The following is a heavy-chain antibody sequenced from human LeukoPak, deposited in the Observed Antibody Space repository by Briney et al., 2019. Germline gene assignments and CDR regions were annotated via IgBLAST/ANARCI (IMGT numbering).Heavy chain of an antibody. CDR2: ISSSSSTI. D-gene: IGHD3-10*01. J-gene: IGHJ4*02. Sequence: PGGSLRLSCAASGFTFSSYSMNWVRQAPGKGLEWVSYISSSSSTIYYADSVKGRFTISRDNAKNSLYLQMNSLRAEDTAVYYCAKEGSGSYIDYWGQGTLVTVSS. CDR1: GFTFSSYS. CDR3: AKEGSGSYIDY. V-gene: IGHV3-48*01.